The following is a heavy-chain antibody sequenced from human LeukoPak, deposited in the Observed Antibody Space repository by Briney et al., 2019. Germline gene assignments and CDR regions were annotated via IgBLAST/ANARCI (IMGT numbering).Heavy chain of an antibody. V-gene: IGHV4-4*07. Sequence: SETLSLTCTVSGGTISSYYWSWIRHPAGKGLEWIGRIYTSGSTNYNPSLKSRVTMSVDMSKNQFSLELRSVTAADTAIYYCARGPNSGPYPSFDPWGQGVLVTVSS. CDR3: ARGPNSGPYPSFDP. D-gene: IGHD1-26*01. CDR1: GGTISSYY. J-gene: IGHJ5*02. CDR2: IYTSGST.